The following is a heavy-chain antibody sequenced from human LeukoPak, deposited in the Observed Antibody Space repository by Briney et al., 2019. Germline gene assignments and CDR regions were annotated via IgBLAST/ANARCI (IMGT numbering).Heavy chain of an antibody. CDR3: VSPKYSSAWFFDY. Sequence: GGSLRLSCAASGFTFSSYAMSWVRHAPGTGLEWVSAISGSGGSTYYADSVKGRFTISRDNSKNTLYLQMNSLRAEDTAVYYCVSPKYSSAWFFDYWGQGTLVTVSS. D-gene: IGHD6-19*01. CDR1: GFTFSSYA. V-gene: IGHV3-23*01. J-gene: IGHJ4*02. CDR2: ISGSGGST.